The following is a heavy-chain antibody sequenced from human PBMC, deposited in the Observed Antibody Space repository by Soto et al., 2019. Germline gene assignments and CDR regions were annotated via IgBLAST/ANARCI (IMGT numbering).Heavy chain of an antibody. CDR2: IIPIFGTA. CDR3: AREVESRGVVLAAPALGAYDDGMDF. V-gene: IGHV1-69*13. J-gene: IGHJ6*02. CDR1: GGTFRSYA. D-gene: IGHD2-2*01. Sequence: SVKLSCKASGGTFRSYAIRWVRRAPGQGLEWMGGIIPIFGTANYAQKFKARVTITADESTSTAYMELSSLRSEYTAVYYCAREVESRGVVLAAPALGAYDDGMDFWGQGTTVTVSS.